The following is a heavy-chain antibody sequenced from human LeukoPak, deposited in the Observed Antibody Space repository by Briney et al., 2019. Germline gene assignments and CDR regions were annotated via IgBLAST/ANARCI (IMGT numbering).Heavy chain of an antibody. CDR2: ISSSGSYI. D-gene: IGHD6-13*01. CDR1: GFTFSSYT. V-gene: IGHV3-21*01. Sequence: PGGSLRLSCAASGFTFSSYTMNWVRQAPGKGLEWVSSISSSGSYIYYADSVKGRFTISRDNAKNSLYLQMNSLRAEDTAVYYCARRQQLVKLEGAPKALDYWGQGTLVTVSS. J-gene: IGHJ4*02. CDR3: ARRQQLVKLEGAPKALDY.